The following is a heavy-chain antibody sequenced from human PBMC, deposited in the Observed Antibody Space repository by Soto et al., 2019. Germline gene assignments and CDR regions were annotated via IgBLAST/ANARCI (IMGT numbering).Heavy chain of an antibody. CDR2: IYGSGST. CDR1: GNSIGDYY. V-gene: IGHV4-59*08. J-gene: IGHJ4*02. CDR3: ARRRIGDY. Sequence: QVQLQESGPGLVKPWETLSLTYTVSGNSIGDYYWSWFRQSPGKGLEWIGYIYGSGSTNYNPSLKSRVTISADTSKNQFSLKLTSVTAADTAVYYCARRRIGDYWGQGTPITVSS. D-gene: IGHD3-3*01.